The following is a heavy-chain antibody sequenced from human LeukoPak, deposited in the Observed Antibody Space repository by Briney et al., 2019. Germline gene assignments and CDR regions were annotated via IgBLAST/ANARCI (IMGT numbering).Heavy chain of an antibody. CDR3: ARVITIFGVVILMYFDY. J-gene: IGHJ4*02. D-gene: IGHD3-3*01. CDR2: IYYSGST. Sequence: KSSETLSLTCTVSGGSISSSSYYWGWFRQPPGKVLEWIGSIYYSGSTYYNPSLKSRVTISVDTSKNQFSLKLSSVTAADTAVYYCARVITIFGVVILMYFDYWGQGTLVTVSS. V-gene: IGHV4-39*01. CDR1: GGSISSSSYY.